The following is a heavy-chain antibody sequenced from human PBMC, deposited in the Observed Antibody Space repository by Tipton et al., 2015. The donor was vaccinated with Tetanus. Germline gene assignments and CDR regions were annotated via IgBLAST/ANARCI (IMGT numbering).Heavy chain of an antibody. Sequence: TLSLTCVVSGGSISSSNWWSWVRQPPGKGLEWIADIYHTGSSNYNPPLKSRATISVDRSKNQFSLSLSSVTAADTAVYYCATQGGYRFHDWGQGTLVTVSS. D-gene: IGHD3-16*02. CDR1: GGSISSSNW. J-gene: IGHJ4*02. CDR3: ATQGGYRFHD. V-gene: IGHV4-4*02. CDR2: IYHTGSS.